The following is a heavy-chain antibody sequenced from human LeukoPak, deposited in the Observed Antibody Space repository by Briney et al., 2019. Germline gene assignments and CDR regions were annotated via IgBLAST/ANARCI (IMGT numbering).Heavy chain of an antibody. J-gene: IGHJ5*02. CDR3: ARMTVVIAIGNWFDP. CDR1: GYTFTSYG. Sequence: GASVKVSCKASGYTFTSYGISWVRQAPGQGLEWMGWISAYNGNTNYAQKLQGRVTMTTDTSTSTAYMELRSLRSDDTAVYYCARMTVVIAIGNWFDPWGQGTLVTVSS. V-gene: IGHV1-18*01. CDR2: ISAYNGNT. D-gene: IGHD2-21*01.